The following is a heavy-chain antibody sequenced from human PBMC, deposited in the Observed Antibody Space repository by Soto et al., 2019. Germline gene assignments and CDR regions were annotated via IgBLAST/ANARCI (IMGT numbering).Heavy chain of an antibody. D-gene: IGHD1-7*01. Sequence: EVQLAESGGGMVQPGGSLRLSCVASGFTFSSYDMHWVRQAPGKGLEYVSSISSNGGTTYYGNSVKGRFTISRDNSKNTLYLQMGSLGAEDMAVYHCVRRVSGNYDYWGQGTLVTVSS. CDR2: ISSNGGTT. CDR3: VRRVSGNYDY. J-gene: IGHJ4*02. V-gene: IGHV3-64*01. CDR1: GFTFSSYD.